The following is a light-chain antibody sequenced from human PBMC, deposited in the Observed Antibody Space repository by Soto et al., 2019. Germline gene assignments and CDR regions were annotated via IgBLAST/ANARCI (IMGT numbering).Light chain of an antibody. J-gene: IGKJ4*01. V-gene: IGKV1-13*02. CDR1: QGISSA. CDR2: YAS. Sequence: AIQLTQSPSSLSASVGDRVTITCRASQGISSALAWYQQKPGKAPKLLIYYASSLESGVPSRFRGSGSGTDFTLTISSLQHEDFATYYCQQFNSYPLTFSGGTKVEIK. CDR3: QQFNSYPLT.